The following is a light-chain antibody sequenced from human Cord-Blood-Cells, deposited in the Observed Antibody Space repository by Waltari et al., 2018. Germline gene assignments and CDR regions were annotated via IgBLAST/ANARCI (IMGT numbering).Light chain of an antibody. CDR2: DVI. CDR3: SSYTSSSTRKV. J-gene: IGLJ1*01. Sequence: QSALTQPASVSGSPGQSITISCTGTSSDVGGYNYVSWYQQHPGKAPKLMSYDVINRPSGVSNRFSGSKSGNTASLAISGLQAEDEADYYCSSYTSSSTRKVFGTGTKVTVL. CDR1: SSDVGGYNY. V-gene: IGLV2-14*01.